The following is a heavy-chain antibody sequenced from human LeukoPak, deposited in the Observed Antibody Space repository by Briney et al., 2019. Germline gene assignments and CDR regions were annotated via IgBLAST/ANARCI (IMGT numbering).Heavy chain of an antibody. Sequence: GGSLRLSCAASGFTFSSYAMSWVRQAPGKGLEWVSAISGSGGSTYYADSVKGRFTISRDNSKNTLYLQMNSLRAEDTAVYYCARAPEEQWLNYYYYYGMDVWGQGTTVTVSS. V-gene: IGHV3-23*01. CDR2: ISGSGGST. CDR3: ARAPEEQWLNYYYYYGMDV. J-gene: IGHJ6*02. D-gene: IGHD6-19*01. CDR1: GFTFSSYA.